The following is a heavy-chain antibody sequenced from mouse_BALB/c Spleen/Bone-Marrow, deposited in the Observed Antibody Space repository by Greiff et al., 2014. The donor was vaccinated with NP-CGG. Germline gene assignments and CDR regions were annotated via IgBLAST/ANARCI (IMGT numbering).Heavy chain of an antibody. CDR2: INPNTDYT. CDR3: ARGLRDWYFDV. V-gene: IGHV1-4*01. D-gene: IGHD2-4*01. J-gene: IGHJ1*01. Sequence: QVQLKESGPELATPGASVKMSCKASGYTFTTYWMHWIKKRPGQGLEWIGSINPNTDYTDYNQKFKDKATLTADKSSITAYMQLSSLTSEDSAVYYCARGLRDWYFDVWGAGTTVTVSS. CDR1: GYTFTTYW.